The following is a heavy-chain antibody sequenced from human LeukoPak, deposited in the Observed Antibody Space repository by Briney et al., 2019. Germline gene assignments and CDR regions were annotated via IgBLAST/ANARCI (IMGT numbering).Heavy chain of an antibody. CDR3: ARRGVGIAAAGPNFDY. J-gene: IGHJ4*02. D-gene: IGHD6-13*01. Sequence: SETLSLTCTVSGGSISSSSSYWGWIRQPPGKGLEWIGSIYYSGSTYYNPSLKSRVTISVDTSKNQFSLKLSSVTAADTAVYYCARRGVGIAAAGPNFDYWGQGTLVTVSS. CDR1: GGSISSSSSY. V-gene: IGHV4-39*01. CDR2: IYYSGST.